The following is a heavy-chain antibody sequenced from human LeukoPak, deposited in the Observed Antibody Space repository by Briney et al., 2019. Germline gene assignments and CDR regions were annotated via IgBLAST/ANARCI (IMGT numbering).Heavy chain of an antibody. CDR1: GFIFRNHW. CDR3: ARGPNYGDRVDYFDY. CDR2: IKQGGDEK. J-gene: IGHJ4*02. Sequence: GGSLRLSCAASGFIFRNHWMSWVRQVPGRGLEWVAHIKQGGDEKHYVDSVEGRFTLSRDDSKNSLYLQMNSLRVDDSAVYYCARGPNYGDRVDYFDYWGQGTLVTVSS. V-gene: IGHV3-7*01. D-gene: IGHD4-17*01.